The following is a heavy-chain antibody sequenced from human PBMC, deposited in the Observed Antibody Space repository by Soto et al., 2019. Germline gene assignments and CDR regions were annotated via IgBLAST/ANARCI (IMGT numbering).Heavy chain of an antibody. Sequence: GGSLRLSCAASRFTFSRYAMSWVRQAPGQGLEWVSGISGSGDRTYYADSVKARFTISRDNAKNTIYLQMRSLRVEDTALYYCAKDYEAVQANIYGGHFHFSGPGTPVAVYS. V-gene: IGHV3-23*01. CDR1: RFTFSRYA. J-gene: IGHJ4*02. CDR3: AKDYEAVQANIYGGHFHF. D-gene: IGHD2-2*01. CDR2: ISGSGDRT.